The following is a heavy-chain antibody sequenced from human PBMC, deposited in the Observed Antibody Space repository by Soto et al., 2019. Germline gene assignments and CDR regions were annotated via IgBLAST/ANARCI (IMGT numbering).Heavy chain of an antibody. V-gene: IGHV4-39*07. CDR2: IYHSGST. CDR1: GGSISSSSYF. D-gene: IGHD2-15*01. Sequence: PSETLSLSCTVSGGSISSSSYFWGWIRQPPGKGPEWIGYIYHSGSTYYNPSLKSRVTISVDRSKNQFSLKLSSVTAADTAVYYCARGQAVAAQHWGQGTLVTVSS. J-gene: IGHJ4*02. CDR3: ARGQAVAAQH.